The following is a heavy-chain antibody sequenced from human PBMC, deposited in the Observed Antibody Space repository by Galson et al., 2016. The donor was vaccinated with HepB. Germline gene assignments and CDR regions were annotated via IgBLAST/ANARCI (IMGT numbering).Heavy chain of an antibody. J-gene: IGHJ6*02. V-gene: IGHV3-33*01. CDR1: GFNFSNNA. Sequence: SLRLSCAASGFNFSNNAMHWVRQAPGKGLEWAAVIWYDGINKYYGDSVKGRFTISRDNAKNSLYLHLSSLRVDDTAVYYCARAMGQYQLLPFAMNVWGQGTMVAVSS. D-gene: IGHD2-2*01. CDR3: ARAMGQYQLLPFAMNV. CDR2: IWYDGINK.